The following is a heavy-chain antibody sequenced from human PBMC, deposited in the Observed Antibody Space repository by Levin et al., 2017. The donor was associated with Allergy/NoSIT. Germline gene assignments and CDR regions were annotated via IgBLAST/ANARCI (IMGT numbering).Heavy chain of an antibody. CDR2: IWHDGSNK. D-gene: IGHD4-23*01. CDR1: GFTFSSHG. Sequence: GGSLRLSCAASGFTFSSHGMHWVRQAPGKGLEWVAGIWHDGSNKYYGDSVKGRFTISRDNSKNTLYLQINSLRAEDTAVYYCARVGCVLYGGTCTRYGGFDMWGQGTMVTVSS. J-gene: IGHJ3*02. CDR3: ARVGCVLYGGTCTRYGGFDM. V-gene: IGHV3-33*01.